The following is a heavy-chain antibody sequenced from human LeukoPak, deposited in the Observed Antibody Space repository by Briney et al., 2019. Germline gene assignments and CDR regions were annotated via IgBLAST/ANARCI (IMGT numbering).Heavy chain of an antibody. Sequence: GESLKISCKGSGYTFTKYWIGWVRQPPGKGLEWMGIIWPGDSDTKYSPSFQGQVTISVDKSISTTYLQWSSLKSSDTAIYYCARQYYDILTGDYMHFDYWGQRTLVSVSS. V-gene: IGHV5-51*01. D-gene: IGHD3-9*01. J-gene: IGHJ4*02. CDR3: ARQYYDILTGDYMHFDY. CDR2: IWPGDSDT. CDR1: GYTFTKYW.